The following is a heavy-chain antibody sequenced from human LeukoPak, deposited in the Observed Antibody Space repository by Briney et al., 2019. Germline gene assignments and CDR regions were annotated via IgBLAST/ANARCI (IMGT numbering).Heavy chain of an antibody. D-gene: IGHD3-3*01. CDR3: ARGGSFGVDRNDF. Sequence: GRSLRLSCAASGFTFNTYGMHWVRQAPGKGLEWVSSITSSSSYTYYADSVKGRFTISRDNAKNSLYLQMNSLRVEDTAVYYCARGGSFGVDRNDFWGQGTLVTVSS. CDR2: ITSSSSYT. J-gene: IGHJ4*02. CDR1: GFTFNTYG. V-gene: IGHV3-21*01.